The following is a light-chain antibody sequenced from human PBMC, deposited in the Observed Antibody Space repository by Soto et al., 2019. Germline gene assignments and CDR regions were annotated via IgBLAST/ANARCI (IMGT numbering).Light chain of an antibody. CDR1: QSINSW. V-gene: IGKV1-5*03. Sequence: DIQMTQSPSTLSASVGDRVTITCRASQSINSWLAWYQQKQGKAPKLLIYKASSLQSGVPSRFSGSGSGTEFTLTISSLQPDDFATYYCQQYTTYPYTFGQGTKVDIK. CDR2: KAS. J-gene: IGKJ2*01. CDR3: QQYTTYPYT.